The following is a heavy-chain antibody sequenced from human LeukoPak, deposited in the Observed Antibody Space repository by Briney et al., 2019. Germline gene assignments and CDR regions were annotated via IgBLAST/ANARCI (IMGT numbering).Heavy chain of an antibody. CDR2: IIPIFGTA. Sequence: GSSVKVSCKASGGTFSSYAISWVRQAPGQGLEWMGGIIPIFGTANYAQKFQGRVTITTDESTSTAYMELSSLRSEDTAVYYCARVLTGYSGGWYYFDYWGQGTLVTVSS. D-gene: IGHD6-19*01. J-gene: IGHJ4*02. V-gene: IGHV1-69*05. CDR1: GGTFSSYA. CDR3: ARVLTGYSGGWYYFDY.